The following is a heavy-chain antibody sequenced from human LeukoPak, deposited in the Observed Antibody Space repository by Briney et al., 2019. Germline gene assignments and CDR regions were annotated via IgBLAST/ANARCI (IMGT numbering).Heavy chain of an antibody. CDR2: INHSGST. Sequence: SETLSLTCAVYGGSFSGYYWSWIRQPPGKGLEWIGEINHSGSTNYNPSLKSRVTISVDTSKNQFSLKLSSVTAADTAVYYCARADRYSSDAFDIWGQRTMVTVSS. D-gene: IGHD5-18*01. CDR3: ARADRYSSDAFDI. V-gene: IGHV4-34*01. J-gene: IGHJ3*02. CDR1: GGSFSGYY.